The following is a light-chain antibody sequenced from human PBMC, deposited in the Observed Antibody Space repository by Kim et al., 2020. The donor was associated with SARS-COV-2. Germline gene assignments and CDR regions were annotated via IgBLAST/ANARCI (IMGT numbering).Light chain of an antibody. CDR1: QSVLYSSNNKNY. V-gene: IGKV4-1*01. Sequence: ANINCKSSQSVLYSSNNKNYLAWYQQKPGQPPKLLIYWASTRESGVPDRFSGSGSGTDFTLTISSLQAEDVAVYYCQQYYSTPYSFGQGTKLEI. J-gene: IGKJ2*03. CDR2: WAS. CDR3: QQYYSTPYS.